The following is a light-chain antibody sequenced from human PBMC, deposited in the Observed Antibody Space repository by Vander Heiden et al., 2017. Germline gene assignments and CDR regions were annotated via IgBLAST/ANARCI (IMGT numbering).Light chain of an antibody. CDR3: QQYGSSPPWT. V-gene: IGKV3-20*01. CDR1: PRVSSSY. J-gene: IGKJ1*01. CDR2: GAS. Sequence: ELLLTQSPGTLSLSPGERATLSCRASPRVSSSYLAWYQQKPGQAPRLLIYGASSRATGIPDRFSGSGSGTDFTLTISRLEPEDFAVYYCQQYGSSPPWTFGQGTKVEIK.